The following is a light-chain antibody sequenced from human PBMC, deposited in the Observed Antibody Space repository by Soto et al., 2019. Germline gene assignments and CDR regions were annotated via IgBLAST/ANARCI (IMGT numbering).Light chain of an antibody. CDR3: QQSYYTPWT. V-gene: IGKV1-39*01. CDR2: AAS. J-gene: IGKJ1*01. CDR1: QSISSF. Sequence: DIPMTQSPSSLSASVGDRATITCRASQSISSFLNWYQQKPGKAPKLLLYAASSLQSGVPSRFSGSGSGTDFTLTISSLQPEDFATYYCQQSYYTPWTFGQGTKVEIK.